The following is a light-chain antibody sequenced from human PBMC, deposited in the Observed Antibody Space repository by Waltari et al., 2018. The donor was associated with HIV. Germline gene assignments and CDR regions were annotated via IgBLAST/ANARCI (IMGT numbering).Light chain of an antibody. CDR2: RSD. J-gene: IGLJ2*01. Sequence: QSVLTQPPSASGPPGQRVTISCSRSGSNIGTRPVNWYQQLAGSAPKLLIYRSDLRPSGVPDRFSGSKSATSASLAISGLQSEDEATYYCASWDDSLNGVIFGGGTELTVL. V-gene: IGLV1-44*01. CDR1: GSNIGTRP. CDR3: ASWDDSLNGVI.